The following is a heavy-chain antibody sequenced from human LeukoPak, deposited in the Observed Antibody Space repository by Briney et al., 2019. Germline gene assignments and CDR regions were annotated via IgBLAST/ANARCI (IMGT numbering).Heavy chain of an antibody. V-gene: IGHV3-43*02. J-gene: IGHJ4*02. CDR2: ISGDGGST. Sequence: GGSLRLSCALSGFTLDDYAMHWVRHAAGEGLEWVSLISGDGGSTYYPDSVKGRFTISRDKSKNSLYLQMNSLRTEDTAFYYCAKERDSSGPLGYWGQGTLVTVSS. CDR1: GFTLDDYA. D-gene: IGHD3-22*01. CDR3: AKERDSSGPLGY.